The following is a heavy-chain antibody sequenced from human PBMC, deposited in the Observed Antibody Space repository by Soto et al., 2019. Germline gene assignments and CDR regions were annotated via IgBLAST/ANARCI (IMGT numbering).Heavy chain of an antibody. CDR3: ARAEYCSGGNCYKYFDY. CDR2: IYYSGST. J-gene: IGHJ4*02. V-gene: IGHV4-61*08. D-gene: IGHD2-15*01. CDR1: GGSISSGGYY. Sequence: SETLSLTCTVSGGSISSGGYYWSWIRQHPGKGLEWIGYIYYSGSTKYNPSLKSRVTISVDMSKNQFSLKLSSVTAADTAVYYCARAEYCSGGNCYKYFDYWGQGTLVTVSS.